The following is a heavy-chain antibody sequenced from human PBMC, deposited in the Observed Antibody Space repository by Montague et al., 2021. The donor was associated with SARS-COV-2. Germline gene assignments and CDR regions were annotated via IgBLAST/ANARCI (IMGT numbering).Heavy chain of an antibody. Sequence: SETLSLTCTVSSDSFSSSDWWSWVRQPPGKGLDWIGEISHGGTTXYKSSLKSRVTMSIDKSKNQFSLRLSSVTAADTAVYYCARHITGSGNAFDIWGQGTMVTVSS. CDR2: ISHGGTT. CDR1: SDSFSSSDW. CDR3: ARHITGSGNAFDI. D-gene: IGHD3-10*01. V-gene: IGHV4-4*02. J-gene: IGHJ3*02.